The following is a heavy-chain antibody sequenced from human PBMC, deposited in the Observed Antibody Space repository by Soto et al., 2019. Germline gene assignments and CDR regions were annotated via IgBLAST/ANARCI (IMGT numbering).Heavy chain of an antibody. CDR3: ANVYGDYYRSFPM. J-gene: IGHJ3*02. D-gene: IGHD4-17*01. CDR1: GFTFSSYS. CDR2: ISSSSSAI. V-gene: IGHV3-48*01. Sequence: GGSLRLSCAASGFTFSSYSMNWVRQAPGKGLKWVSYISSSSSAIYYADSVKGRFTISRDNAKNTVYLQMNSLRAEDTALYYCANVYGDYYRSFPMWGQGTMVTVSS.